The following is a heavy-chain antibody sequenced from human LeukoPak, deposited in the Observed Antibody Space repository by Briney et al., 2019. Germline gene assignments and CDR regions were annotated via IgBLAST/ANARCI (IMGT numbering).Heavy chain of an antibody. J-gene: IGHJ4*02. D-gene: IGHD3-22*01. CDR2: INHSGST. CDR1: GGSFSGYY. Sequence: SETLSLTCAVYGGSFSGYYWSWIRQPPGKGLEWIGEINHSGSTNYNPSLKSRVTLSVDTSKNQFSLKLSSVTAADTAVYYCARQPSGYYAVDYWGQGTLVTVSS. V-gene: IGHV4-34*01. CDR3: ARQPSGYYAVDY.